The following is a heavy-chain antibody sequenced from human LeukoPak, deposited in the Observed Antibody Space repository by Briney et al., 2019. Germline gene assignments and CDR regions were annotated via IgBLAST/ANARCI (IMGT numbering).Heavy chain of an antibody. Sequence: GASVKVSCKASGGTFSSYAISWVRQAPGQGLEWMGGIIPIFGTANYAQKFQGRVTITADESTSTAYMELSSLRSEDTAVYYCARFLESGPDFWGQGTLVTVSS. CDR2: IIPIFGTA. CDR1: GGTFSSYA. V-gene: IGHV1-69*13. J-gene: IGHJ4*02. D-gene: IGHD3-3*01. CDR3: ARFLESGPDF.